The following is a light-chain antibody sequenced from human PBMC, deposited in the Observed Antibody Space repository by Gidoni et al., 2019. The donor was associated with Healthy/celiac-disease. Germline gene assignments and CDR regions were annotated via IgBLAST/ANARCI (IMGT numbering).Light chain of an antibody. Sequence: EIVMTQSPATLSVSPGGRATLSCRASQSVSSNLAWYQQKPGQAPRLLIYGASTRATGIPARFSGSGSGTEFTLTISSLQSEDFAVYYCQQYNNWPMYTFXQXTKLEIK. CDR1: QSVSSN. CDR2: GAS. V-gene: IGKV3-15*01. CDR3: QQYNNWPMYT. J-gene: IGKJ2*01.